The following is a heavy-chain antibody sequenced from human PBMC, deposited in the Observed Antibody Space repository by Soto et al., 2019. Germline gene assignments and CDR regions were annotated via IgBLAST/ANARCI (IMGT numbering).Heavy chain of an antibody. CDR3: ARAGLTGYYISYDYYYMDA. Sequence: QVQLVQSGAEVKKPGASVKVSCKASGYTFTSYGISWVRQAPGQGLEWMGWISAYNGNTNYAQKLEGRVTMTTDTSTSTAYMELRSLRSDDTAVYYCARAGLTGYYISYDYYYMDAWGKGTTVTFSS. D-gene: IGHD3-9*01. CDR1: GYTFTSYG. CDR2: ISAYNGNT. J-gene: IGHJ6*03. V-gene: IGHV1-18*01.